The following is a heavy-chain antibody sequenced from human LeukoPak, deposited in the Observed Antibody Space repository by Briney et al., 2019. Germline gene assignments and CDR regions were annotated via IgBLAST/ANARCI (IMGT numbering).Heavy chain of an antibody. CDR3: AREGLVVPAAIYYGMDV. D-gene: IGHD2-2*02. V-gene: IGHV1-3*01. CDR1: GYTFTSYA. CDR2: INAGNGNT. J-gene: IGHJ6*04. Sequence: ASVKVSCKASGYTFTSYAMHWVRQAPGQRLEWMGWINAGNGNTKYSQKFQGRVNITRDTSASTAYMELSSLRSEDTAVYYCAREGLVVPAAIYYGMDVWGKGTTVTVSS.